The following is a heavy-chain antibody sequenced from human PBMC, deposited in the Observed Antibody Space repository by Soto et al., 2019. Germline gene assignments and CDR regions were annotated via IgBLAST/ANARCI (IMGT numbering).Heavy chain of an antibody. CDR2: IYHSGST. J-gene: IGHJ4*02. Sequence: PSETLSLTCAVSGYSISSGYYWGWIRQPPGKGLEWIGSIYHSGSTYYNPSLKSRVTISVDTSKNQFSLKLSSVTAAATAVYYCARGLGYCTNGVCYMVPPFDYWGQGTLVTVSS. V-gene: IGHV4-38-2*01. CDR1: GYSISSGYY. CDR3: ARGLGYCTNGVCYMVPPFDY. D-gene: IGHD2-8*01.